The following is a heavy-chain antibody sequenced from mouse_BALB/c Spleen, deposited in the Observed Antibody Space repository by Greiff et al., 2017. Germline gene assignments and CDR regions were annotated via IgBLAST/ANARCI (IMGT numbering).Heavy chain of an antibody. CDR2: IYPGDGDT. CDR3: ARGGRGYYFDY. J-gene: IGHJ2*01. CDR1: GYAFSSSW. Sequence: VQLQQSGPELVKPGASVKISCKASGYAFSSSWMNWVKQRPGQGLEWIGRIYPGDGDTNYNGKFKGKATLTADKSSSTAYMQLSSLTSVDSAVYFCARGGRGYYFDYWGQGTTLTVSS. V-gene: IGHV1-82*01.